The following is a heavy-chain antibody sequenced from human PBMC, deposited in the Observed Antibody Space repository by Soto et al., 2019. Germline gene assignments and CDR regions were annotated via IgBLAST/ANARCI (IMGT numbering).Heavy chain of an antibody. CDR1: GFTFSSYG. CDR2: IWYDGSNK. V-gene: IGHV3-33*01. Sequence: GGSLRLSCAASGFTFSSYGMHWVRQAPGKGLEWVAVIWYDGSNKYYADSVKGRFTISRDNSENTLYLQMNSLRAEDTAVYYCARGPRITMVRGVQAGGMDVWGQGTTVTVSS. D-gene: IGHD3-10*01. J-gene: IGHJ6*02. CDR3: ARGPRITMVRGVQAGGMDV.